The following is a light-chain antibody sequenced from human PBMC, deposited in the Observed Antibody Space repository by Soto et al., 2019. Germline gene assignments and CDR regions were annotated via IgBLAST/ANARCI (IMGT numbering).Light chain of an antibody. Sequence: DVQMTQSPSTVSASLGDRVTITCPASQNVDDSLAWYQQRPGKAPKLLIYDASILQSWVPSRFSGSGFGTEFTLTIICLQPDDFAVYFCQHCHTKPISFDKGT. CDR1: QNVDDS. CDR2: DAS. V-gene: IGKV1-5*01. J-gene: IGKJ5*01. CDR3: QHCHTKPIS.